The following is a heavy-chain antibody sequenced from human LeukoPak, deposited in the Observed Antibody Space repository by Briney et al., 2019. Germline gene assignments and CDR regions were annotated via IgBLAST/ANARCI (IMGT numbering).Heavy chain of an antibody. CDR2: ISAYNGNT. D-gene: IGHD1-26*01. CDR3: AIRSGTYPYYFDY. V-gene: IGHV1-18*01. J-gene: IGHJ4*02. Sequence: ASVKVSCKASGGTSSSYAISWVRQAPGQGLEWMGWISAYNGNTNYAQKLQGRVTMTTETSTSTAYMELRSLRSDDTVVYYCAIRSGTYPYYFDYWGPGTRVTVST. CDR1: GGTSSSYA.